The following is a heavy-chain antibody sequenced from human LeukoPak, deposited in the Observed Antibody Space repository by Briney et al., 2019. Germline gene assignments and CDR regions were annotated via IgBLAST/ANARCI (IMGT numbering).Heavy chain of an antibody. D-gene: IGHD2-2*01. CDR3: ARDRRYCSSTSCSVHWFDP. CDR1: GYTFTGYY. Sequence: ASVKVSCKASGYTFTGYYMHWVRQAPGQGLEWMGWINPNSGGTNYAQKFQGRVTMTRDTSTSTAYMELRSLRSDDTAVYYCARDRRYCSSTSCSVHWFDPWGQGTLVTVSS. CDR2: INPNSGGT. V-gene: IGHV1-2*02. J-gene: IGHJ5*02.